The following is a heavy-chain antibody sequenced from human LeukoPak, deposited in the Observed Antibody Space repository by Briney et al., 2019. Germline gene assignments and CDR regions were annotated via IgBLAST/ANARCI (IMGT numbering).Heavy chain of an antibody. D-gene: IGHD4-17*01. J-gene: IGHJ4*02. V-gene: IGHV3-30*18. Sequence: GGSLRLSCAASGFTFTTYVMHWVRQAPGKGLERVAVISYDGSHKYYADSVKGRFTISRDNSKNTLYLQMNSLRPEDTAVYYCAKGLRSDYGDYGPLFDYWGQGTLVTVSS. CDR1: GFTFTTYV. CDR3: AKGLRSDYGDYGPLFDY. CDR2: ISYDGSHK.